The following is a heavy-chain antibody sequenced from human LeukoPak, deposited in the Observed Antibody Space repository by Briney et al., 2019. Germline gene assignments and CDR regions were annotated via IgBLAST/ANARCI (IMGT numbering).Heavy chain of an antibody. CDR3: ARDEDYYDSSGYV. CDR1: GGTFSSYA. CDR2: IIPIFGTA. Sequence: SVKVSCKASGGTFSSYAISWVRQAPGQGLEWMGGIIPIFGTANYAQRFQGRVTITADESTSTAYMELSSLRSEDTAVYYCARDEDYYDSSGYVWGQGTLVTVSS. D-gene: IGHD3-22*01. J-gene: IGHJ4*02. V-gene: IGHV1-69*01.